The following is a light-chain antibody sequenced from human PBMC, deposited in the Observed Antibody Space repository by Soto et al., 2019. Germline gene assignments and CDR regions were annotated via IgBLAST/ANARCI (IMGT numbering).Light chain of an antibody. CDR2: DAS. CDR1: QSVSSGY. J-gene: IGKJ1*01. Sequence: EIVLTQSPGTLSLSPGERSTLSCMASQSVSSGYLAWYQQKAGQAPRLLIYDASSRATGIPDRFSGSGSGTDFTLTIVRLEPEDFAVYYCQKYGTSPRTCGQGNKGDIK. CDR3: QKYGTSPRT. V-gene: IGKV3-20*01.